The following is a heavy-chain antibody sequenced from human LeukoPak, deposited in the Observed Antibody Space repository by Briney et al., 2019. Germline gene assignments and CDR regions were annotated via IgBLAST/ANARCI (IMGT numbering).Heavy chain of an antibody. J-gene: IGHJ4*02. CDR1: GYTFTNYG. CDR3: ARLSRGDTAMWLGYFDY. CDR2: ISTYNGNT. Sequence: ASVKVSCKASGYTFTNYGISWVRQAPGQGPEWMGWISTYNGNTNYAQKLQGRVTMTTDTSTSTAYIELRSLRSDDTAVYYCARLSRGDTAMWLGYFDYWGQGTLVTVSS. D-gene: IGHD5-18*01. V-gene: IGHV1-18*01.